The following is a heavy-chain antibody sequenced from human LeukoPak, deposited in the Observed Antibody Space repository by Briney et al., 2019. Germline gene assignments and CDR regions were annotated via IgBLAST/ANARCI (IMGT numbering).Heavy chain of an antibody. D-gene: IGHD4-17*01. J-gene: IGHJ4*02. Sequence: PGGSLRLSCAASGFTFSSYAMSWVRRAPGKGLEWVSAISGSGGSTYYADSVKGRFTISRDNSKNTLYLQMNSLRAEDTAVYYCAKDRGPDYGDFSGYFDYWGQGTLVTVSS. CDR2: ISGSGGST. CDR1: GFTFSSYA. CDR3: AKDRGPDYGDFSGYFDY. V-gene: IGHV3-23*01.